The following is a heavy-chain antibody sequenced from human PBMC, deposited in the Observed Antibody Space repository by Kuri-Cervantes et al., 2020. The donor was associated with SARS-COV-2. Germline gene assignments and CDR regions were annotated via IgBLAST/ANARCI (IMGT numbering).Heavy chain of an antibody. J-gene: IGHJ4*02. CDR3: ARDEGPFQTTDIAVAGITDVGPPTLFDY. Sequence: GESLKISCAASGFTFSTYSMTWVRQAPGKGLEWVSSISSSSSQRYYVDSVKGRFTISRDNAKNSLYLQMNSLRAEDTAVYYCARDEGPFQTTDIAVAGITDVGPPTLFDYWGQGTLVTVSS. CDR2: ISSSSSQR. CDR1: GFTFSTYS. D-gene: IGHD6-19*01. V-gene: IGHV3-21*01.